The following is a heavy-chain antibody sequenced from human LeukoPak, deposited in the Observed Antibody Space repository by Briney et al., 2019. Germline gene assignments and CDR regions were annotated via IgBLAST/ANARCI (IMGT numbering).Heavy chain of an antibody. CDR1: GYTFTSYA. CDR3: AREAYSSAYYFDY. Sequence: GASVKVSCKASGYTFTSYAMNWVRQAPGQGLEWMGWINTNTGNPSYARGFTGRFVFSLDTSFSTAYLQISSLKAEDTAVYYCAREAYSSAYYFDYWGQGTLVTVSS. V-gene: IGHV7-4-1*02. CDR2: INTNTGNP. D-gene: IGHD5-18*01. J-gene: IGHJ4*02.